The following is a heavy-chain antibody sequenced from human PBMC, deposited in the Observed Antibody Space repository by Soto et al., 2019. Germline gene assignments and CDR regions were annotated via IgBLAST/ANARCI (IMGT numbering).Heavy chain of an antibody. J-gene: IGHJ4*02. Sequence: GASVKVSCKASGYTFTGYYMHWVRQAPGQGLEWMGWINPNSGGTNYAQKFQGRVTMTRDTSISTAYMELSRLRSDDTAVYYCARRRSSGWYTFDYWGQGTLVTVSS. CDR3: ARRRSSGWYTFDY. CDR1: GYTFTGYY. D-gene: IGHD6-19*01. CDR2: INPNSGGT. V-gene: IGHV1-2*02.